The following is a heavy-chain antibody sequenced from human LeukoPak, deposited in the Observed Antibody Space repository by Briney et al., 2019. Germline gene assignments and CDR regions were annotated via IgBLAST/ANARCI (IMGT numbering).Heavy chain of an antibody. CDR3: TRKGEHYYDSGKLWPAWFDS. CDR2: IYHSGST. V-gene: IGHV4-4*02. D-gene: IGHD3-10*01. CDR1: GGSISSSNW. Sequence: PSETLSLTCAVSGGSISSSNWWSWVRQPPGKGLEWIGEIYHSGSTNYNPSLKSRVTISVDKSKNQFSLKLSSVTAADTAVYYCTRKGEHYYDSGKLWPAWFDSWGQGTLVTVSS. J-gene: IGHJ5*01.